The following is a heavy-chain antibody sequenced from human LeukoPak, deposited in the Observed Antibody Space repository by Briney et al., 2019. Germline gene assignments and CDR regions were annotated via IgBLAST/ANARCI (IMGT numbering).Heavy chain of an antibody. V-gene: IGHV4-31*03. CDR1: GGSISSGGYY. CDR3: ARGRSVVITTSWYFDL. CDR2: IYYSGST. J-gene: IGHJ2*01. Sequence: SETLSLTCTVSGGSISSGGYYWSWIRQHPGKGLEWIGYIYYSGSTYYNPSLKSRVTISVDTSKNQFSLKPSSVTAADTAVYYCARGRSVVITTSWYFDLWGRGTLVTVSS. D-gene: IGHD3-22*01.